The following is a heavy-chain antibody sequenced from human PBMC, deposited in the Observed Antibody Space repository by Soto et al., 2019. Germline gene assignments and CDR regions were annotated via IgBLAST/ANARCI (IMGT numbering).Heavy chain of an antibody. CDR1: GFSASDHY. CDR2: IRNKANSYTT. CDR3: ARGIYAGPYYYGMDV. Sequence: PGGSLRLSCAASGFSASDHYMEWVRQAPGKGLEWVGRIRNKANSYTTQYAASVEGRFTISRDDSDNSVYLQMNSLKTEDTAVYYCARGIYAGPYYYGMDVWGQGTTVTVYS. J-gene: IGHJ6*02. D-gene: IGHD5-12*01. V-gene: IGHV3-72*01.